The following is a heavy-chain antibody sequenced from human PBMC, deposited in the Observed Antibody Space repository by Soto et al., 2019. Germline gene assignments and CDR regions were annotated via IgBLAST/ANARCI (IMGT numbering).Heavy chain of an antibody. D-gene: IGHD3-9*01. Sequence: GGSLRLSCAASGFTFSSYWMSWVRQAPGKGLEWVANIKQDGSEKYYVDSVKGRFTISRDNAKNSLYLQMNSLRAEDTAVYYCARDQPPLRYFDWLSDYYGMDVWGQGTTVTVSS. CDR3: ARDQPPLRYFDWLSDYYGMDV. J-gene: IGHJ6*02. CDR1: GFTFSSYW. CDR2: IKQDGSEK. V-gene: IGHV3-7*03.